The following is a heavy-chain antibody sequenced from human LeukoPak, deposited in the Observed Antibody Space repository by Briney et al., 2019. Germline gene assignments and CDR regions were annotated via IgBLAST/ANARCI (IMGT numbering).Heavy chain of an antibody. J-gene: IGHJ4*02. CDR1: GFTFSSYA. CDR3: AKNRGSSWSLFDY. Sequence: GRSLRLSCAASGFTFSSYAIPRVRQAPGKGLEWVAVISYDGSNKYYADSVKGRFTISRDNSKNTLYLQMNSLRAEDTAVYYCAKNRGSSWSLFDYWGQGTLVTVSS. CDR2: ISYDGSNK. V-gene: IGHV3-30-3*02. D-gene: IGHD6-13*01.